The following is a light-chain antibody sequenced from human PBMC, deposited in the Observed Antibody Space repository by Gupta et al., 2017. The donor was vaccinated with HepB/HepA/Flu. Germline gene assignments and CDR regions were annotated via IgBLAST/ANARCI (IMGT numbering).Light chain of an antibody. CDR1: QSVSSSY. J-gene: IGKJ4*01. CDR2: GAS. V-gene: IGKV3-20*01. CDR3: QQYGSSHLT. Sequence: EIVLTQSPGTLSLSPGERATLSCRASQSVSSSYLAWYQQKPGQAPRLLIYGASSSATGIPDRCSGSGSGTDFTLTISRLEPEDFAVYYCQQYGSSHLTFGGGTKVEIK.